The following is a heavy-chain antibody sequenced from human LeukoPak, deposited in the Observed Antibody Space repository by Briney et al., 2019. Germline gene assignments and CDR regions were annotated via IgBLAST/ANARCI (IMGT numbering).Heavy chain of an antibody. D-gene: IGHD3-10*01. Sequence: SETLSLTCTVSGGSITNYYWSWIRQPPGKGLEWIGFIYYSGSTYYNPSLKNRLTISVDTSKNQFSLKLSSVTAADTAVYYCARTRYYYGSRSYGAPYYFDYWGQGTLVTVSS. CDR2: IYYSGST. CDR1: GGSITNYY. J-gene: IGHJ4*02. V-gene: IGHV4-59*04. CDR3: ARTRYYYGSRSYGAPYYFDY.